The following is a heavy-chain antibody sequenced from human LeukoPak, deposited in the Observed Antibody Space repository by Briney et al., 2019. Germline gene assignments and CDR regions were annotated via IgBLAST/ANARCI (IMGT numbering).Heavy chain of an antibody. Sequence: GSLRLSCAASGFTFSNVWMSWVRQAPGKGLEWIGYIYHSGSTYYNPSLKSRVTISVDRSKNQFSLKLSSVTAADTAVYYCARLAAYCSSTSCYSYEDYMDVWGKGTTVTVSS. CDR2: IYHSGST. D-gene: IGHD2-2*02. CDR3: ARLAAYCSSTSCYSYEDYMDV. CDR1: GFTFSNVW. V-gene: IGHV4-4*02. J-gene: IGHJ6*03.